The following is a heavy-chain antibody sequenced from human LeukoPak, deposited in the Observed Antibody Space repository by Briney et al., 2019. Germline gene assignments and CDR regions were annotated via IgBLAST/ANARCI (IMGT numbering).Heavy chain of an antibody. V-gene: IGHV4-34*01. J-gene: IGHJ4*02. CDR1: GGSFSGYY. CDR3: ARRRGFYSSSRNDFDY. CDR2: INHSGST. Sequence: SETLSLTCAVYGGSFSGYYWSWIRQPPGKGLEWIGEINHSGSTNYNPSLKSRVTISADTSKNQFSLKLSSVTAADTAVYYCARRRGFYSSSRNDFDYWGQGTLVTVSS. D-gene: IGHD6-6*01.